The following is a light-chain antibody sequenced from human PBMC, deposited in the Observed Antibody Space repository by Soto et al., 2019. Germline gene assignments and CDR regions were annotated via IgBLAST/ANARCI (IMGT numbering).Light chain of an antibody. CDR1: QGIDNY. CDR3: QQYDAFPFT. Sequence: DIQMTQSPSSLSASVGDKITITCQASQGIDNYLNWYQKKPGQAPKLLVYDTSNLNTGVPSRFSGSGSGTVYIFTIGSFQPEDSATNYCQQYDAFPFTFGPGTKVDLK. V-gene: IGKV1-33*01. CDR2: DTS. J-gene: IGKJ3*01.